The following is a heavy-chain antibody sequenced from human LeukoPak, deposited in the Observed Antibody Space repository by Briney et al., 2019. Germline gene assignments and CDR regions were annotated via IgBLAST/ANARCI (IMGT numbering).Heavy chain of an antibody. CDR1: GFTFSSYS. CDR2: ISGSSSTI. D-gene: IGHD5-24*01. CDR3: AKGNGYNTRGGYFDC. J-gene: IGHJ4*02. Sequence: GGSLRLSCAASGFTFSSYSMNWVRQAPGKGLEWVSYISGSSSTIYYADSVKGRFTISRDNAKNSLYLQMNSLRAEDTAVYYCAKGNGYNTRGGYFDCWGQGTLVTVSS. V-gene: IGHV3-48*01.